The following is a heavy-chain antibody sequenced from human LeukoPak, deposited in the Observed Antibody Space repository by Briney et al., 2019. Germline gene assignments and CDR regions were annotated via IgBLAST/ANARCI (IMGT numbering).Heavy chain of an antibody. J-gene: IGHJ5*02. D-gene: IGHD1-26*01. CDR2: ITSSSSYI. CDR3: AKGADSGSYYISWFDP. Sequence: GGSLRLSCAASGFTFSTYSMNWVRQAPGKGLEWVSSITSSSSYIYYADPVKGRFTISRDNAKNSLYLQMNSLRAEDTAVYYCAKGADSGSYYISWFDPWGQGTLVTVSS. V-gene: IGHV3-21*01. CDR1: GFTFSTYS.